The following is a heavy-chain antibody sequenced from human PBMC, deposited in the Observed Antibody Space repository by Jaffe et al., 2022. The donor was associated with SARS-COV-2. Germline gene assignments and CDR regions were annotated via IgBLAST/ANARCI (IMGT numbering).Heavy chain of an antibody. CDR3: AKDIRYYDFWSGYSNYYYYGMDV. Sequence: EVQLVESGGGVVQPGGSLRLSCAASGFTFDDYAMHWVRQAPGKGLEWVSLISGDGGSTYYADSVKGRFTISRDNSKNSLYLQMNSLRTEDTALYYCAKDIRYYDFWSGYSNYYYYGMDVWGQGTTVTVSS. CDR1: GFTFDDYA. J-gene: IGHJ6*02. CDR2: ISGDGGST. D-gene: IGHD3-3*01. V-gene: IGHV3-43*02.